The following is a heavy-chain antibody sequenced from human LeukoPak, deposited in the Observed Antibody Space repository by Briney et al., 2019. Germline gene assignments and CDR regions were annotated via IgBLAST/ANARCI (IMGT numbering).Heavy chain of an antibody. J-gene: IGHJ6*03. V-gene: IGHV7-4-1*02. D-gene: IGHD5-12*01. CDR1: GYTFTSYA. CDR2: INTNTGNP. Sequence: ASVKVSCKASGYTFTSYAMNWVRQAPGQGLEWMGWINTNTGNPTYAQGFTGRFVFSLDTSVSTAYLQISSLKAEDTAVYYCARESREWLRLPGGYYYYYMDVWGKGTTVTVSS. CDR3: ARESREWLRLPGGYYYYYMDV.